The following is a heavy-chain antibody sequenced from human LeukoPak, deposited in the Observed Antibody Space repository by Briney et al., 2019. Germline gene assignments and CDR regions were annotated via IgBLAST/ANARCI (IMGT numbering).Heavy chain of an antibody. J-gene: IGHJ6*03. V-gene: IGHV1-69*06. CDR3: ARDAIAAAGTQFPYYYYYMDV. CDR2: IITICGTA. D-gene: IGHD6-13*01. CDR1: GGTFSSYA. Sequence: ASVKLSCKASGGTFSSYAISWVRQAPGQGLEWVGGIITICGTANYAHKVQGRFTITADKSTSTAYMALSSLRSEDTAVYYCARDAIAAAGTQFPYYYYYMDVWGKGTTVTISS.